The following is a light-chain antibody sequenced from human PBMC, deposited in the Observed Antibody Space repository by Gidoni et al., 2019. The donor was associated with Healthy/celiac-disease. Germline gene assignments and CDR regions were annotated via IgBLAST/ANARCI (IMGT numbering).Light chain of an antibody. CDR1: QRLLHSNGYNY. CDR3: LQALQTPVT. CDR2: LGS. Sequence: DIVMTQSPLSLPVTPGEPAAISCRSNQRLLHSNGYNYLDWYLQKPGQSPQLLIYLGSNRASGVPDRFSGSGSGTDFTLKISRVEAEDVGVYYCLQALQTPVTFGQGTRLEIK. J-gene: IGKJ5*01. V-gene: IGKV2-28*01.